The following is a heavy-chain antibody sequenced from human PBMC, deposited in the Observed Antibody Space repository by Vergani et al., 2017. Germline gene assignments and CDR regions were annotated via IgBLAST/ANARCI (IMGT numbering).Heavy chain of an antibody. CDR2: IYYSGST. CDR1: GGSISSGDYY. Sequence: QVQLQESGPGLVKPSQTLSLTCTVSGGSISSGDYYWSWIRQPPGKGLEWIGYIYYSGSTYYNPSLKSRVTISVDTSKNQFSLKLSSVTPADTAVYYCARGRVLRYFDWLSHLDYWGQGTLVTVSS. J-gene: IGHJ4*02. V-gene: IGHV4-30-4*08. CDR3: ARGRVLRYFDWLSHLDY. D-gene: IGHD3-9*01.